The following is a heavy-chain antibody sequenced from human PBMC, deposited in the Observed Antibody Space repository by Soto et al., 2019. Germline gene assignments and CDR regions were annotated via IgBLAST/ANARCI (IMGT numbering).Heavy chain of an antibody. D-gene: IGHD2-2*01. CDR1: GGSISSYY. CDR2: IYYSGST. Sequence: SETLSLTCTVSGGSISSYYWSWIRQPPGKGLEWIGYIYYSGSTNYNPSLKSRVTISVDTSKNQFSLKLSSVTAADTAVYYCARLAFEYCSSTSCPEGWFDPWGQGTLVTVSS. V-gene: IGHV4-59*08. CDR3: ARLAFEYCSSTSCPEGWFDP. J-gene: IGHJ5*02.